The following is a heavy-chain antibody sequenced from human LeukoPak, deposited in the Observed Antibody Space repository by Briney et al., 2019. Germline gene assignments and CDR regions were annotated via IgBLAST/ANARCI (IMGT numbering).Heavy chain of an antibody. J-gene: IGHJ2*01. V-gene: IGHV3-74*01. CDR3: ARVGTVTTLGCFDL. D-gene: IGHD4-11*01. CDR2: INTDGSST. Sequence: PGGSLRLSCAASGFTFSSYWMHWVRQAPGKGLVWVSRINTDGSSTSYADSVKGRFTISRDNAKNTLYLQMNSLRAEDTAVYYCARVGTVTTLGCFDLWGRGTLVTVSS. CDR1: GFTFSSYW.